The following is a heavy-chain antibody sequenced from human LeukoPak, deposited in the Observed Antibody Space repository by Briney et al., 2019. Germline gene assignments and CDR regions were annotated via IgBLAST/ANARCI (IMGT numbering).Heavy chain of an antibody. J-gene: IGHJ4*01. CDR2: ISWNSGSI. CDR3: AKNSSAMRPDGSNYY. Sequence: GGSLRLSCAASGFTFDDYAMHWVRQAPGKGLEWVSGISWNSGSIGYADSVKGRFTISRDNAKNSLYLQMNSLRAEDTALYYWAKNSSAMRPDGSNYYRGQGNL. CDR1: GFTFDDYA. D-gene: IGHD5-24*01. V-gene: IGHV3-9*01.